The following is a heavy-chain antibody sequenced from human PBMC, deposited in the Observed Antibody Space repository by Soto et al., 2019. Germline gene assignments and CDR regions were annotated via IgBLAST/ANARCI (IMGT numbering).Heavy chain of an antibody. CDR3: AREQRGSYFDY. D-gene: IGHD3-10*01. CDR1: GFTFSSYW. V-gene: IGHV3-7*01. CDR2: IKQDGSEK. Sequence: EVQLVESGGGLVQPGGSLRLSCAASGFTFSSYWMSWVRQAPGKGLEWVAHIKQDGSEKYYVDSVKGRFTISRDNAKNSLYLQMNSLRAEDTAVYYCAREQRGSYFDYWGQGTLVTVSS. J-gene: IGHJ4*02.